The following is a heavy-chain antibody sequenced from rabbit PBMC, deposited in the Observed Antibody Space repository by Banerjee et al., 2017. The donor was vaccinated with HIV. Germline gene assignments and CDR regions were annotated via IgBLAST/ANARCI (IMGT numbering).Heavy chain of an antibody. CDR1: GFSFSNGYV. CDR3: ARDAYAYTYGGYALNL. V-gene: IGHV1S45*01. D-gene: IGHD6-1*01. Sequence: QEQLEESGGDLVKPEGSLTLTCTASGFSFSNGYVMCWVRQAPGKGLEWIACINTISGDTVYATWAKGRFTISKTSSTTVTLQMTSLTAADTATYFCARDAYAYTYGGYALNLWGQGTLVTVS. J-gene: IGHJ4*01. CDR2: INTISGDT.